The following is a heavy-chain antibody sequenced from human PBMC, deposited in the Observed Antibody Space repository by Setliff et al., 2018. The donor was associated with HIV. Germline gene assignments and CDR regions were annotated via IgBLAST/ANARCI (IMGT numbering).Heavy chain of an antibody. CDR3: AVSLGDHFYMDV. CDR1: GGSSSGSY. D-gene: IGHD3-10*01. V-gene: IGHV4-34*01. CDR2: INQSGGA. Sequence: SETLSLTCAVYGGSSSGSYWSWVRQPPGKGLEWIGEINQSGGAKYNPSLKSRVTISVDTSKNQFSLKLTSVTAADTAVYLCAVSLGDHFYMDVWGKGTTVTVSS. J-gene: IGHJ6*03.